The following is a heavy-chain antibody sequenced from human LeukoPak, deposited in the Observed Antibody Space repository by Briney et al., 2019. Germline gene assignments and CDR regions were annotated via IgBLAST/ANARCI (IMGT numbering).Heavy chain of an antibody. CDR3: AKEQAPRLPFDH. V-gene: IGHV3-23*01. CDR1: GFTFSTYA. Sequence: GGSLRLSCAASGFTFSTYAMNWVRQAPGKGLDWVSAIGGSDGTTFYADSVKGGFTISRDTSKNTLYLQMNSLRAEDTAVYYCAKEQAPRLPFDHWGQGTLVTVSS. D-gene: IGHD2-21*01. J-gene: IGHJ4*02. CDR2: IGGSDGTT.